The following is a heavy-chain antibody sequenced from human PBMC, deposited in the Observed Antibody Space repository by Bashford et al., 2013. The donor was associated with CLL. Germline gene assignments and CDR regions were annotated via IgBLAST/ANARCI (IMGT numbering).Heavy chain of an antibody. Sequence: SETLSLTCSVSGGSINTDYWIWIRQTPGRGLEWIGHIYFTGDANYNPSLKSRVTISVDTSKSHFSLRLNSVTAADTAVYYCARGQWGLPYYYDSWGQGTLVTVSS. CDR3: ARGQWGLPYYYDS. CDR1: GGSINTDY. J-gene: IGHJ4*02. CDR2: IYFTGDA. V-gene: IGHV4-59*12. D-gene: IGHD1-26*01.